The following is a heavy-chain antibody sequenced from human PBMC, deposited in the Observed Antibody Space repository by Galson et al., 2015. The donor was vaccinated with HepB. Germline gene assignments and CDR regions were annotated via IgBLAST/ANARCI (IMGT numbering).Heavy chain of an antibody. V-gene: IGHV3-20*04. J-gene: IGHJ5*02. CDR2: INWNGGST. CDR3: ARDRRLLWFGEWGWFDP. CDR1: GFTFDDYG. D-gene: IGHD3-10*01. Sequence: SLRLSCAASGFTFDDYGMSWVRQAPGKGLEWVSGINWNGGSTGYADSVKGRFTISRDNAKNSPYLQMNSLRAEDTALYYCARDRRLLWFGEWGWFDPWGQGTLVTVSS.